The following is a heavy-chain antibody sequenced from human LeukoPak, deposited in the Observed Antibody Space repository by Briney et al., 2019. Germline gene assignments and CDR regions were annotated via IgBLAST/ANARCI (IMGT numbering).Heavy chain of an antibody. J-gene: IGHJ4*02. CDR1: GDSINSSKYY. CDR3: ASGLAVGGVPDC. CDR2: CYYIGNT. V-gene: IGHV4-39*01. D-gene: IGHD2-8*02. Sequence: SATLSLTCSVSGDSINSSKYYWGWVRQPPGKGLESIGGCYYIGNTYHAASLKSRVTISVDTAKNLFALEMTSVTAADTAVYCCASGLAVGGVPDCWGQGTLVIVSS.